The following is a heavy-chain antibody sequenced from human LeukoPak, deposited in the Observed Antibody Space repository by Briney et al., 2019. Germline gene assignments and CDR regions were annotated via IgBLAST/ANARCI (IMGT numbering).Heavy chain of an antibody. V-gene: IGHV1-2*02. J-gene: IGHJ4*02. D-gene: IGHD1-26*01. CDR2: INPNSGGT. CDR3: ARDFFPYYSGSYSGVY. CDR1: GYTFTGYY. Sequence: ASVKVSCKASGYTFTGYYMHWVRQAPGQGLEWMGWINPNSGGTNYAQKFQGRVTMTRDTSISTAYMELSRLRSDDTAVYYCARDFFPYYSGSYSGVYWGQGTLVTVSS.